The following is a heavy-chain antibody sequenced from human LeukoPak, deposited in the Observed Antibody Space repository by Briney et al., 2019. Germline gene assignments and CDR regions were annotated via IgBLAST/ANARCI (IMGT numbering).Heavy chain of an antibody. V-gene: IGHV3-23*01. D-gene: IGHD5-18*01. CDR2: ISGSGGST. Sequence: GGSLRLSCAASGFTFSSYAMSWVRQAPGKGLEWGSAISGSGGSTYYADSVKGRFTISRDNSKNTLYLQMNRLRAEDSAVYYCAKDGGYSYGYSVDYWGQGTLVTVSS. J-gene: IGHJ4*02. CDR3: AKDGGYSYGYSVDY. CDR1: GFTFSSYA.